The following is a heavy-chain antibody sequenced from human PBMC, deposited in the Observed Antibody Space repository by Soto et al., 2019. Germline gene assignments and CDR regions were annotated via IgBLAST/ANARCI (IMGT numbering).Heavy chain of an antibody. Sequence: ASVKVSCKTSGYNFTSYGISWVRQAPGQGLEWMGWISAYNGNTNYAQKLQGRVTMTTDTSTSTAYMELRSLRSDDTAVYYCARDIVVGVAATYDAFDIWGQGTMVTVSS. CDR1: GYNFTSYG. V-gene: IGHV1-18*04. CDR2: ISAYNGNT. CDR3: ARDIVVGVAATYDAFDI. D-gene: IGHD2-15*01. J-gene: IGHJ3*02.